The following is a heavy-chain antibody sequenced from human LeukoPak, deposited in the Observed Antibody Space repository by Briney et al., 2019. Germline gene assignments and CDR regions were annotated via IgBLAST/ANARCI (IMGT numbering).Heavy chain of an antibody. V-gene: IGHV1-69*01. CDR3: ASLVIAVAGNAFDI. CDR1: GGTFSSYA. J-gene: IGHJ3*02. D-gene: IGHD6-19*01. Sequence: SVKVSCEASGGTFSSYAISWVRQAPGQGLEWMGGIIPIFGTANYAQKFQGRVTITADESTSTAYMELSSLRSEDTAVYYCASLVIAVAGNAFDIWGQGTMVTVSS. CDR2: IIPIFGTA.